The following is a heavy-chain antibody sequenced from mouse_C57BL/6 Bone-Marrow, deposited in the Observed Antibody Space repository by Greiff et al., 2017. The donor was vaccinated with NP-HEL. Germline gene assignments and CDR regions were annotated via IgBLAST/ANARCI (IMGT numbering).Heavy chain of an antibody. V-gene: IGHV3-6*01. CDR3: ARVTTVVATGFDY. D-gene: IGHD1-1*01. Sequence: EVHLVESGPGLVKPSQSLSLTCSVTGYSITSGYYWNWIRQFPGNKLEWMGYISYDGSNNYNPSLKNRISITRDTSKNQFFLKLNSVTTEDTATYYCARVTTVVATGFDYWGQGTTLTVSS. CDR2: ISYDGSN. J-gene: IGHJ2*01. CDR1: GYSITSGYY.